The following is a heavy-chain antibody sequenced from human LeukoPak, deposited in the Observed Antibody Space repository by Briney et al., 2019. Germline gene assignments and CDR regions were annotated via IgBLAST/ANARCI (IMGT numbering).Heavy chain of an antibody. CDR2: IYYSGST. Sequence: TLSLTCTVSGGSISSGCYYWSWIRQHPGKGLEWIGYIYYSGSTYYNPSLKSRVTISVDTYKNQFSLKRSSVTAADTAVYYCARGGLQIFDYWGEGALGTVSP. V-gene: IGHV4-31*03. CDR1: GGSISSGCYY. D-gene: IGHD3-16*01. CDR3: ARGGLQIFDY. J-gene: IGHJ4*02.